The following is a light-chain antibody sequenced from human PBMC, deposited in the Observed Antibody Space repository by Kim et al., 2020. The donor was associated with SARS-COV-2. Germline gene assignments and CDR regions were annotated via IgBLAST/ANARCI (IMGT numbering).Light chain of an antibody. CDR3: QAWDSSTDVV. CDR2: QDS. V-gene: IGLV3-1*01. Sequence: VSPGQTASITCSGDKLGDKYACWYQQKPGQSPVLVIYQDSKRPSRIPERFSGSNSGNTATLTISGTQAMDEADYYCQAWDSSTDVVFGGGTQLTVL. CDR1: KLGDKY. J-gene: IGLJ2*01.